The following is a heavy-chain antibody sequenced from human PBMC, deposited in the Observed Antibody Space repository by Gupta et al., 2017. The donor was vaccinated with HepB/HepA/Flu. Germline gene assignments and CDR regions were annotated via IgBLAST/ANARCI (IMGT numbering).Heavy chain of an antibody. CDR1: GGSISSYY. J-gene: IGHJ2*01. CDR2: IYYSGST. CDR3: ARDLVGYFDL. Sequence: QVQLQESGPGLVKPSETLSLTCTVSGGSISSYYWSWIRQPPGKGLEWIGYIYYSGSTNYNPSLKSRVTISVDTSKNQFSLKLSSVTAADTAVYYCARDLVGYFDLWGRGTLVTVSS. D-gene: IGHD6-6*01. V-gene: IGHV4-59*01.